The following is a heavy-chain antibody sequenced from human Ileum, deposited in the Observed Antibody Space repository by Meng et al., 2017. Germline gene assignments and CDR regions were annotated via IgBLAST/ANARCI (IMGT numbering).Heavy chain of an antibody. CDR1: GDSVSINSAA. CDR3: ARKAVAVGTFDY. D-gene: IGHD6-19*01. J-gene: IGHJ4*02. Sequence: QLQLRKSGHGLVKPPQSLLFTCAISGDSVSINSAAWNGIRQSPLRGLEWLGRTYYRSKWSSDYAVSVRGRITITADTSKNQFSLQLNSVTPDDTAVYYCARKAVAVGTFDYWGQGTLVTVSS. V-gene: IGHV6-1*01. CDR2: TYYRSKWSS.